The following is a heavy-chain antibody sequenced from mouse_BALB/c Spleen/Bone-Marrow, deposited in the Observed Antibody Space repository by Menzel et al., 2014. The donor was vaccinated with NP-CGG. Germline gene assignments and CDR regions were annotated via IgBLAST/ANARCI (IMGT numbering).Heavy chain of an antibody. J-gene: IGHJ1*01. CDR2: ISSGGSYT. CDR3: ARQGNWDGYFDV. CDR1: GFAFSSYD. Sequence: EVQLVESGGGLVKPGGSLKLSCAASGFAFSSYDMSWVRQTPEEGLEWVATISSGGSYTYYPDSVKGRFTISRDNARNTLYLQMSSLRSEDTALYYCARQGNWDGYFDVWGAGTTVTVSS. V-gene: IGHV5-9*02. D-gene: IGHD4-1*01.